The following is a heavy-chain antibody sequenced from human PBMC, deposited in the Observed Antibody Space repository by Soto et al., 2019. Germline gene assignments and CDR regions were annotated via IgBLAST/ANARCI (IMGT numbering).Heavy chain of an antibody. CDR3: ARGAINYYYEDV. Sequence: HHWGSLRLSCAACRVTFSVYVMHWVRQAPGKGLEWVSRIKRDGSTTNYADSVKGRFTISRDNAKNTLYLEMNSLRVEDTAVYYCARGAINYYYEDVLGKGTTVTVSS. V-gene: IGHV3-74*01. CDR1: RVTFSVYV. J-gene: IGHJ6*03. CDR2: IKRDGSTT.